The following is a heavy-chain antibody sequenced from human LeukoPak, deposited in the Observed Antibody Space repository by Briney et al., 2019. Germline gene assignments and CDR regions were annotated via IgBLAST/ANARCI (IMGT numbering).Heavy chain of an antibody. CDR1: GFTFSSYA. V-gene: IGHV3-30-3*01. CDR2: ISYDGSNK. D-gene: IGHD6-13*01. Sequence: GGSLRLSCAASGFTFSSYAMHWVRQAPGKGLEWVAVISYDGSNKYYADSVKGRFTISRDNSKNTLYLQMNSLRAEDTAVYYCAGDYSPLPDYYFDYWGQGTLVTVSS. CDR3: AGDYSPLPDYYFDY. J-gene: IGHJ4*02.